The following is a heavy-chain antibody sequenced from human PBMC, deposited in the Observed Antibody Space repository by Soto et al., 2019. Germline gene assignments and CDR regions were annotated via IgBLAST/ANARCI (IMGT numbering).Heavy chain of an antibody. D-gene: IGHD6-6*01. Sequence: SATLSLTCTVSGGSISSGGYYWSWIRQHPGKGLEWIGYIYYSGSTNYNPSLKSRVTISVDTSKNQFSLKLSSVTAADTAVYYCARGTHSSSSVWFDPWGQGTLVTVSS. CDR2: IYYSGST. J-gene: IGHJ5*02. V-gene: IGHV4-61*08. CDR3: ARGTHSSSSVWFDP. CDR1: GGSISSGGYY.